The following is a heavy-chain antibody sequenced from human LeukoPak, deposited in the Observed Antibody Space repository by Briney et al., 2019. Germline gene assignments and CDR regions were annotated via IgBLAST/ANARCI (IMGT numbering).Heavy chain of an antibody. D-gene: IGHD3-16*02. CDR2: INHSGST. CDR1: GGSFSGYY. CDR3: ASFTFGGVIVTNWFDP. V-gene: IGHV4-34*01. J-gene: IGHJ5*02. Sequence: SETLSLTCAVYGGSFSGYYWGWIRQPPGKGLEWIGEINHSGSTNYNPSLKSRVTISLDTSKNQFSLKLSSVTAADTAVYYCASFTFGGVIVTNWFDPWGQGTLVTVSS.